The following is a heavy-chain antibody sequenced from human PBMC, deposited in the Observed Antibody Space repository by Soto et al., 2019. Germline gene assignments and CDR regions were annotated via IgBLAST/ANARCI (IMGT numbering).Heavy chain of an antibody. CDR3: ARALVGRQGSGWSE. V-gene: IGHV1-69*02. CDR2: IIPILGIA. CDR1: GGTFSSYT. D-gene: IGHD6-19*01. J-gene: IGHJ4*02. Sequence: GASVKVSCKASGGTFSSYTISWVRQAPGQGLEWMGRIIPILGIANYAQKFQGRVTITADKSTSTAYMELSSLRSEDTAVYYCARALVGRQGSGWSEWGQGTLVTVSS.